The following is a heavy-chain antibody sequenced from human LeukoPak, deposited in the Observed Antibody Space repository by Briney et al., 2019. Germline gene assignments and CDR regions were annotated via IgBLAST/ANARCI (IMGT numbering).Heavy chain of an antibody. CDR3: ARAPGSAYNAYYFDY. Sequence: SQTLSLTCTVSGASISSGGYFWGWIRQHPWKGLEWMGYFFYSGSTYYNPSLKSRVTISVDTSKNQISLKLSSVTAADTAVHYCARAPGSAYNAYYFDYWGQGTLVTVSS. J-gene: IGHJ4*02. CDR1: GASISSGGYF. V-gene: IGHV4-31*03. D-gene: IGHD3-10*01. CDR2: FFYSGST.